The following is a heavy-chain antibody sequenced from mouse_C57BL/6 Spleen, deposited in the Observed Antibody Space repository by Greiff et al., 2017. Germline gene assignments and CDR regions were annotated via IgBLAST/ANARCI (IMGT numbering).Heavy chain of an antibody. CDR1: GFTFSDYY. D-gene: IGHD4-1*01. CDR2: INYDGSST. V-gene: IGHV5-16*01. J-gene: IGHJ3*01. Sequence: EVKVVESEGGLVQPGSSMKLSCTASGFTFSDYYMAWVRQVPEKGLEWVANINYDGSSTYYLDSLKSRFIISRDNAKNILYLQMSSLKSEDTATYYCAREGLGGWFAYWGQGTLVTVSA. CDR3: AREGLGGWFAY.